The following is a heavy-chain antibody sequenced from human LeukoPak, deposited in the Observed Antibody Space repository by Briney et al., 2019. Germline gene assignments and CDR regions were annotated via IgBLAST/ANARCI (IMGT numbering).Heavy chain of an antibody. CDR3: ARDDVDAFDI. CDR1: GGSFSGYY. D-gene: IGHD1-1*01. V-gene: IGHV4-34*01. J-gene: IGHJ3*02. Sequence: PSETLSLTCAVYGGSFSGYYWSWIRQLPGKGLEWIGEINHSGSTNYNPSLKSRVTMSVDTSKNQFSLKLSSVTAADTAVYYCARDDVDAFDIWGQGTMVTVSS. CDR2: INHSGST.